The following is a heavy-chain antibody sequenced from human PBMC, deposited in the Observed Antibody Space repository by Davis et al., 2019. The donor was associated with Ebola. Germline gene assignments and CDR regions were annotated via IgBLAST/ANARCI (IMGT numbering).Heavy chain of an antibody. V-gene: IGHV4-34*01. CDR3: ASPHQIRRRRCFDS. D-gene: IGHD5-24*01. CDR1: GGSFSDYS. J-gene: IGHJ4*02. CDR2: IDHRGKT. Sequence: PGGSLRLSCALYGGSFSDYSWSLIRQPPGKGLEWIGEIDHRGKTYYNPSLKSRVTISIDQSKMQFSLRLVSVTAADTAIYYCASPHQIRRRRCFDSWGQGNLVVVSS.